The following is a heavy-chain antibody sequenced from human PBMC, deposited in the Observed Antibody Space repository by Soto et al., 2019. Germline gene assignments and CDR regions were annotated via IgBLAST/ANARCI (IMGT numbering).Heavy chain of an antibody. CDR2: ISYDGSNK. J-gene: IGHJ6*02. CDR1: GSSFDYYG. CDR3: ARDRGGRSDYYGMDV. D-gene: IGHD6-25*01. V-gene: IGHV3-30*03. Sequence: QVQLMESGGGLVQPGRSLGLSCAASGSSFDYYGMHWVRQAPGKGLEWVSGISYDGSNKYQPDSVEGRFTITRDNSKNTLYLQMNSLRVEDTAVYYCARDRGGRSDYYGMDVWGQGTTVIVSS.